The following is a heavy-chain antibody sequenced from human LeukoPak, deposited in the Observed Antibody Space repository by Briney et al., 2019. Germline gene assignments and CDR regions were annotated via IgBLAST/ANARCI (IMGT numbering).Heavy chain of an antibody. V-gene: IGHV3-48*01. CDR1: GFTFSSYI. CDR2: IGSSSSTI. J-gene: IGHJ4*02. CDR3: AKDLSRIAVAQRGY. D-gene: IGHD6-19*01. Sequence: GGALRLSCSAPGFTFSSYIINLVRQAPGKGVEWGSYIGSSSSTIYYGDSVKGRFTISRDNAKNSLYLQMNSLRAEDTAVYYCAKDLSRIAVAQRGYWGQGTLVTVSS.